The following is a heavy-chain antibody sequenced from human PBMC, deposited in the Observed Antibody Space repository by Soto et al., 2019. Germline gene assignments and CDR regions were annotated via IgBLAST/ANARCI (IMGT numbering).Heavy chain of an antibody. Sequence: QVQLQQWGAGLLKPSETLSLTCAVYGGSFSDYYWSWIRQPPGKGLEWIGEISHSGSTNYNPSLKSRVTISVDTSKNQFSLKLSSVTAADTAVYYCARGRGYSGYDRSLDYWGQGTLVTVSS. D-gene: IGHD5-12*01. CDR1: GGSFSDYY. CDR2: ISHSGST. CDR3: ARGRGYSGYDRSLDY. V-gene: IGHV4-34*01. J-gene: IGHJ4*02.